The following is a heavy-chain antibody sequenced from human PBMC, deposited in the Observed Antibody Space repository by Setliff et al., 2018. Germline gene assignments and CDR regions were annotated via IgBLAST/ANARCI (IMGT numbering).Heavy chain of an antibody. J-gene: IGHJ6*03. CDR3: AGGQPLVRKYYYYMDV. Sequence: PSETLSLTCSVSGASISTTYYYWDWIRQSPEKGLEWIGTIYQNGITYYNPSVKSRVTISLDTSKNQFSLSLTSVTAEDTAVYYCAGGQPLVRKYYYYMDVWGKGTTVTVSS. CDR1: GASISTTYYY. CDR2: IYQNGIT. V-gene: IGHV4-39*07. D-gene: IGHD3-10*01.